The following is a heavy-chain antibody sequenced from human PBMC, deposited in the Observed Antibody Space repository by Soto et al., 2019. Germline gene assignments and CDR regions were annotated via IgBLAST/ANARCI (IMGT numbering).Heavy chain of an antibody. D-gene: IGHD3-16*02. J-gene: IGHJ4*02. Sequence: SVKVSCKASGGTFSSYAISWVRQAPGQGLEWMGGIIPIFGTANYAQKFQGRVTITADESTSTAYMELSSLRSEDTAVYYCARDGANMITFGGVIVPTYSFDYCGQATLVTGST. CDR1: GGTFSSYA. V-gene: IGHV1-69*13. CDR2: IIPIFGTA. CDR3: ARDGANMITFGGVIVPTYSFDY.